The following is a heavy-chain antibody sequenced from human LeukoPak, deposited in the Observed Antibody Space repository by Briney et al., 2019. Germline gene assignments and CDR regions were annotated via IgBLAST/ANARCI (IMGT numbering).Heavy chain of an antibody. CDR2: IFHSGSP. D-gene: IGHD3-10*01. Sequence: SQTLSLTCAVSGDSISSGDYSWSWIRQPSGKGLEWIGYIFHSGSPYYNPSLKSRVTISVDKSKNQFSLRLTSVTAADTAVYYCARELWFVNAPGSWFDPWGQGTLVTVSS. V-gene: IGHV4-30-2*01. CDR1: GDSISSGDYS. CDR3: ARELWFVNAPGSWFDP. J-gene: IGHJ5*02.